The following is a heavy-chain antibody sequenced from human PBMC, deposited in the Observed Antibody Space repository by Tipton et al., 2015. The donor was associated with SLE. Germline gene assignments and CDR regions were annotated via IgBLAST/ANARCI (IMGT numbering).Heavy chain of an antibody. D-gene: IGHD4-17*01. CDR3: ARGYGDLGH. V-gene: IGHV3-53*05. Sequence: SLRLSCAASGFTVSSSYMSWVRQAPGKGLEWVSIIYNGGNTYYADSVKGRFTISRDNSKNTPFLQMNSLRPEDTAVYYCARGYGDLGHWGQGTLVTVSS. J-gene: IGHJ5*02. CDR2: IYNGGNT. CDR1: GFTVSSSY.